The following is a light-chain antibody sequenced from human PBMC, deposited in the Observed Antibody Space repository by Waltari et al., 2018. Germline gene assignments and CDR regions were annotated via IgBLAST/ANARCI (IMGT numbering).Light chain of an antibody. J-gene: IGKJ5*01. Sequence: DIQLTQSPYSLSASVGARVTLTCRASQSIRRYVTWYQQEPGKAPKVLIYSASSLQTGVPSMFSGSGSGTDFTRTSSRRQPEDFATYYCQQSYRAPITFGQGTRLDIK. CDR2: SAS. CDR3: QQSYRAPIT. CDR1: QSIRRY. V-gene: IGKV1-39*01.